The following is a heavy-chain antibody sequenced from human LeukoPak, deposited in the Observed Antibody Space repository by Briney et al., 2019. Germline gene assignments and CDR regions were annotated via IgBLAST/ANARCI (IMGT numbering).Heavy chain of an antibody. D-gene: IGHD3-3*01. CDR3: ARGWFFGVVILSWFDP. CDR2: IIPIFGTA. Sequence: ASVKVSCKAPGGTFSSYAISWVRQAPGQGREWMGGIIPIFGTANYAQKFQGRVTITTDESTSTAYMELSSLRSEDTAVYYCARGWFFGVVILSWFDPWGQGTLVTVSS. CDR1: GGTFSSYA. J-gene: IGHJ5*02. V-gene: IGHV1-69*05.